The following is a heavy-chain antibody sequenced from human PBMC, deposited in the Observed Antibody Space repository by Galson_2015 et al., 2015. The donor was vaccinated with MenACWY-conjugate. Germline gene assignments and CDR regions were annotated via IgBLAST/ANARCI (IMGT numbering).Heavy chain of an antibody. CDR2: ISAYNGNT. V-gene: IGHV1-18*01. D-gene: IGHD3-9*01. CDR3: ARRYYDILTGYYTLDY. Sequence: QSGAEVKKPGESLKVSCKASGYTFTSYGISWVRQAPGQGLEWMGWISAYNGNTNYAQKLQGRVTMTTDTSTSTAYMELRSLRSDDTAVYYCARRYYDILTGYYTLDYWGQGTLVIVSS. CDR1: GYTFTSYG. J-gene: IGHJ4*02.